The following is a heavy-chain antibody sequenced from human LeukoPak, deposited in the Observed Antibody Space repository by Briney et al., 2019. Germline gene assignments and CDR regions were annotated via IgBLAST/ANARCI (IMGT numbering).Heavy chain of an antibody. CDR2: IYYSGST. V-gene: IGHV4-39*01. D-gene: IGHD3-10*01. Sequence: SETLSLTCTVSGGSISSSSYYWGWIRQPPGKGLEWIGSIYYSGSTYYNPSLKSRVTISVDTSKNQFSLKLSSVTAADTAVYYCARHGGLLWLRPPFDYWGQGTLVTVSS. CDR3: ARHGGLLWLRPPFDY. CDR1: GGSISSSSYY. J-gene: IGHJ4*02.